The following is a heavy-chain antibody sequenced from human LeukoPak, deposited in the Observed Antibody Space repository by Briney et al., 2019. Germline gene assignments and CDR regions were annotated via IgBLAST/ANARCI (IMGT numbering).Heavy chain of an antibody. CDR2: ISYDGSNK. Sequence: GGSLRLSCAASGFTFSSYAIHWVRQAPGKGLEWVAVISYDGSNKYYADSVKGRFTISRDNSKNTLYLQMNSLRAEDTAVYYCARDRGGAVAGWGQGTLVTVSS. J-gene: IGHJ4*02. D-gene: IGHD6-19*01. CDR3: ARDRGGAVAG. CDR1: GFTFSSYA. V-gene: IGHV3-30*04.